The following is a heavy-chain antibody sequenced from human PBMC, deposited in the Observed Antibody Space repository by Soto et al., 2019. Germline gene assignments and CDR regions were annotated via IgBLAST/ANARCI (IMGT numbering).Heavy chain of an antibody. D-gene: IGHD3-22*01. Sequence: LRLSCAASGFTFSSYWMHWVRQAPGKGLVWVSRINSDGSSTSYADSVKGRFTISRDNAKNTLYLQMNSLRAEDTAVYYCARSSDYYDSSGYYSFDYWGQGTLVTVSS. J-gene: IGHJ4*02. V-gene: IGHV3-74*01. CDR1: GFTFSSYW. CDR3: ARSSDYYDSSGYYSFDY. CDR2: INSDGSST.